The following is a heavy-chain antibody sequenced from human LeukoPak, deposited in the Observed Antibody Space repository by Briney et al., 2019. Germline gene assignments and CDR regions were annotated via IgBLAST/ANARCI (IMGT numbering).Heavy chain of an antibody. D-gene: IGHD2-2*01. CDR3: ARDPLPIVVVPAAIVLGWFDP. V-gene: IGHV1-2*02. CDR1: GYTFTSFG. J-gene: IGHJ5*02. Sequence: ASVKVSCKASGYTFTSFGISWVRQAPGQGLEWMGWINPNSGGTNYAQKFQGRVTMTRDTSISTAYMELSRLRSDDTAVYYCARDPLPIVVVPAAIVLGWFDPWGQGTLVTVSS. CDR2: INPNSGGT.